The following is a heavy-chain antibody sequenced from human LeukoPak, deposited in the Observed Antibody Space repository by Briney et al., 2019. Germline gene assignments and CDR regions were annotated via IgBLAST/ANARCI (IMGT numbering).Heavy chain of an antibody. Sequence: SETLSLTCTVSGASMNDYYWSWIRQPPGKGLEWIGNVHYSFSSNFSPPLKSRVTISMDTSKSQFSLRLSSVTAADTAVYYCACYSILGRTFDCWGQGTLVTVSS. CDR2: VHYSFSS. D-gene: IGHD4-11*01. J-gene: IGHJ4*02. CDR3: ACYSILGRTFDC. CDR1: GASMNDYY. V-gene: IGHV4-59*01.